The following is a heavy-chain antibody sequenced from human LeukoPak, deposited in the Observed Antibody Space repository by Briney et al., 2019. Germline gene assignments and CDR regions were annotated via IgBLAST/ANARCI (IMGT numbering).Heavy chain of an antibody. CDR1: GFIFSSYG. CDR3: SKSYYGSGSYYPVGDY. J-gene: IGHJ4*02. V-gene: IGHV3-30*02. D-gene: IGHD3-10*01. CDR2: IRYDGSKT. Sequence: PGGSLRLSCAASGFIFSSYGMHWARQTPGKGLEWVAFIRYDGSKTYYANSMKGRFTISRDNSKNTLYLQMNSLRAEDTAVYYCSKSYYGSGSYYPVGDYWGQGTLVTVSS.